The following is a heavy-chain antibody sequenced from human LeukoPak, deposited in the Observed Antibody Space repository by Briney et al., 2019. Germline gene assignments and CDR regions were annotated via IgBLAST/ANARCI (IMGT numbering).Heavy chain of an antibody. CDR3: ARGLRTSSSGSYFYFDF. J-gene: IGHJ4*02. D-gene: IGHD1-26*01. CDR1: GFTFRNYV. V-gene: IGHV3-30-3*01. Sequence: GGCLRLSCAASGFTFRNYVAHCGCEAPGKRPGWVAVVSYGRINKWNADSVKGRFTISRDNSKNTLYLQMNSLTAEDTAVYYCARGLRTSSSGSYFYFDFWGQGTLVTVSS. CDR2: VSYGRINK.